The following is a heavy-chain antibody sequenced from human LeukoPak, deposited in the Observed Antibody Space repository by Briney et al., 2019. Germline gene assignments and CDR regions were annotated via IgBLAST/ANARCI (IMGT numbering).Heavy chain of an antibody. Sequence: PGGSLRLSCAASEFAFSTYNMNWVRQAPGKGLEWVSYISTGSSTTYYADSVKGRFTISRDNVENSLYLQMNSLRDEDTAVYYCARRGSSWYVPFDYWGQGTLVTVSS. CDR1: EFAFSTYN. V-gene: IGHV3-48*02. CDR2: ISTGSSTT. J-gene: IGHJ4*02. D-gene: IGHD6-13*01. CDR3: ARRGSSWYVPFDY.